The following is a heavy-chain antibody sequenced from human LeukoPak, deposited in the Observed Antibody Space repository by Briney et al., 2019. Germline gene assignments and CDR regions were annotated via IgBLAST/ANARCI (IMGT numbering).Heavy chain of an antibody. J-gene: IGHJ4*02. V-gene: IGHV3-15*01. CDR3: TTVTDEARSYFDY. Sequence: GGSLRLSCAASGFTFSNAWMSWVRQAPGKGLEWVGRIRSNTDGGTTDYAAPVKGRFTFSRDDSKNTLYLQMNSLKTEDTAVYYCTTVTDEARSYFDYWGQGTLVTVSS. CDR2: IRSNTDGGTT. CDR1: GFTFSNAW.